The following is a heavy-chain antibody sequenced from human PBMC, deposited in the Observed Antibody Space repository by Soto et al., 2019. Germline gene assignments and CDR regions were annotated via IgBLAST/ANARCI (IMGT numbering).Heavy chain of an antibody. J-gene: IGHJ6*02. Sequence: SETLSLTCAVSGGSISSGGYSWSWIRQPPGKGLEWIGYIYHSGSTHYNPSLKSRVTISVDRSKNQFSLKLSSVTAADTAVYYCARAWGSYRYFFGHSMPDYYSCGMDVWGQGTTVTVSS. CDR2: IYHSGST. CDR3: ARAWGSYRYFFGHSMPDYYSCGMDV. CDR1: GGSISSGGYS. V-gene: IGHV4-30-2*01. D-gene: IGHD3-16*02.